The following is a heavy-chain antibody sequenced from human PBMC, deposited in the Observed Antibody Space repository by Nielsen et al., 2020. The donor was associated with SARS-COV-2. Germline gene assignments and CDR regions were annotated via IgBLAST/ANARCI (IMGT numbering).Heavy chain of an antibody. CDR1: GFAFSVYS. D-gene: IGHD1-14*01. V-gene: IGHV3-48*01. J-gene: IGHJ4*02. CDR3: ARDHEPGYNAVDY. Sequence: GGSLRLSCAASGFAFSVYSMNWVRQAPGKGLEWLSYISSGSATMYYADSVKGRFTVSRDNAKNSLYLRMNSLRAEDTAIYYCARDHEPGYNAVDYWGQGTLVTVSS. CDR2: ISSGSATM.